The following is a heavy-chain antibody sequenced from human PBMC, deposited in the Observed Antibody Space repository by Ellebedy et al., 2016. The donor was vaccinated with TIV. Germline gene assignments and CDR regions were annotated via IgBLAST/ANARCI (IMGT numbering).Heavy chain of an antibody. D-gene: IGHD2-21*02. Sequence: AASVKVSCKASGYTFTSYEISWVRQATGQGLEWMGWISPYNGNRTYTQKFQGRVTLTTDASTSPAHMELRGLRSDDTAVYYCAIPTDYYYGLDVWGQGTSVAVSS. CDR2: ISPYNGNR. CDR3: AIPTDYYYGLDV. V-gene: IGHV1-18*01. J-gene: IGHJ6*02. CDR1: GYTFTSYE.